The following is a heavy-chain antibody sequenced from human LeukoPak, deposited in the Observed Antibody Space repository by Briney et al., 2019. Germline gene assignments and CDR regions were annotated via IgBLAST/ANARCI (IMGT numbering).Heavy chain of an antibody. CDR1: GYLFTSYW. J-gene: IGHJ5*02. D-gene: IGHD6-13*01. CDR2: IYPGDSDT. CDR3: ARTQYSSSWYPWFDP. Sequence: GESLKIYCKGSGYLFTSYWIGWVRQMPGKGLEWMGIIYPGDSDTRYSPSFQGQVTISADKSISTAYLQWSSLKASDTAMYYCARTQYSSSWYPWFDPWGQGTLVTVSS. V-gene: IGHV5-51*01.